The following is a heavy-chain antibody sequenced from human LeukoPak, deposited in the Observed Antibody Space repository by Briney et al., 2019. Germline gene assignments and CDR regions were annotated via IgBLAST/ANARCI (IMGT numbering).Heavy chain of an antibody. Sequence: GGSLRLSCAASGFTFSSYSMNWVRQAPGKGLEWVSSISSSSSYIYYADSVEGRFTISRDNAKNSLYLQMNSLRAEDTAVYYCARDPSVLSSFDYWGQGTLVTVSS. CDR3: ARDPSVLSSFDY. J-gene: IGHJ4*02. CDR2: ISSSSSYI. CDR1: GFTFSSYS. D-gene: IGHD3-16*01. V-gene: IGHV3-21*01.